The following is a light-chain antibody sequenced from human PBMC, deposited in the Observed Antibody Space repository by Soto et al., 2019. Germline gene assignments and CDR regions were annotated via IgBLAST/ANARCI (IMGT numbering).Light chain of an antibody. CDR1: QSVSSSY. Sequence: EIVLTQSPATLSLSPGERSTLSCIASQSVSSSYLVWHQQKPGQAPRLLIYAASRRATGIPDRFSGSGSGTDFTLTISRLEPEDFAVYYCQQYGSSPWTFGQGTKVDIK. J-gene: IGKJ1*01. CDR3: QQYGSSPWT. V-gene: IGKV3-20*01. CDR2: AAS.